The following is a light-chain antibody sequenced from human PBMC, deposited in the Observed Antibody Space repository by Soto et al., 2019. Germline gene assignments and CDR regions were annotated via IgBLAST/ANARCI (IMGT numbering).Light chain of an antibody. CDR3: QQYNNWLLT. CDR2: GAS. J-gene: IGKJ4*01. CDR1: QSVTSY. V-gene: IGKV3-15*01. Sequence: EIVMTQSPATLSVSPGERATLSCRASQSVTSYVAWYQQKPGQAPRLLIYGASTRASGVPARFSGSGSWTEFTLTISSLQSEDSAVYYCQQYNNWLLTFGGGTNVEIK.